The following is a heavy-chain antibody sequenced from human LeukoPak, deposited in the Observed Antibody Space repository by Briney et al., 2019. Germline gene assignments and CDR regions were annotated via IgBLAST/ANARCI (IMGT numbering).Heavy chain of an antibody. V-gene: IGHV3-48*01. J-gene: IGHJ4*02. CDR3: ARRGDSPMIGDH. D-gene: IGHD3-10*02. Sequence: AGGSLRPSCAASGFTFSSYGMNWVRQAPGKGLEWLSYLSNTGNIHYAQSVKGRFTISRDNAKSSLYLQMDGLRAEDTAVYYCARRGDSPMIGDHWGQGILVTVAS. CDR1: GFTFSSYG. CDR2: LSNTGNI.